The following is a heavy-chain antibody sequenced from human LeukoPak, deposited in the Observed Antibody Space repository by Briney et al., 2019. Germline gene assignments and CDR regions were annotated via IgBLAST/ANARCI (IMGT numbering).Heavy chain of an antibody. CDR2: ISFDGGNR. Sequence: PGGSLRLSCAASGFTFNSYAMHWVRQAPGKGLEWVAAISFDGGNRYYSASVKGRFTISRDNSKNTLSLQINSLRAEDTAVYYCARDGPQYSSSWYARHWGQGTLVTVSS. CDR3: ARDGPQYSSSWYARH. V-gene: IGHV3-30*04. J-gene: IGHJ4*02. D-gene: IGHD6-13*01. CDR1: GFTFNSYA.